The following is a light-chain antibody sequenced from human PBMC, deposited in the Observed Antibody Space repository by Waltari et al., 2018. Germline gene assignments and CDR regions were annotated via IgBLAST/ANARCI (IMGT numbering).Light chain of an antibody. CDR2: RNA. Sequence: QSVLTHPPSASGPPGQRVTLSCSGRASNLGGNVVNWYQQFPGKAPKSVVYRNAQRAAGGAGRFSGSTSGTSASLASSGLQSEDEADYDCAAWDDSRNGHWVFSGGTKVTVL. J-gene: IGLJ3*02. CDR3: AAWDDSRNGHWV. CDR1: ASNLGGNV. V-gene: IGLV1-44*01.